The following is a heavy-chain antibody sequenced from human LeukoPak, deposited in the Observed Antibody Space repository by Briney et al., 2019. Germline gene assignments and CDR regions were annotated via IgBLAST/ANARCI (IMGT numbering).Heavy chain of an antibody. J-gene: IGHJ5*02. V-gene: IGHV1-18*01. D-gene: IGHD2-15*01. CDR1: GYTFTNYG. CDR2: TSGYSTNT. CDR3: TRDERPTLTVGSPLYNWFGP. Sequence: ASVKVSCKTSGYTFTNYGITWLRQAPGQGLEWMGWTSGYSTNTNYAAKFQDRVTLTTDRSTSTAYMDLSSLRSDDTAVYYCTRDERPTLTVGSPLYNWFGPWGQGTLVIVSS.